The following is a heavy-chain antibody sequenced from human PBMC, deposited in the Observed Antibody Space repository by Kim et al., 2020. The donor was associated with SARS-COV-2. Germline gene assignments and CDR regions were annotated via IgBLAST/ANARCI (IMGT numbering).Heavy chain of an antibody. Sequence: SVKVSCKASGGTFSSYAISWVRQAPGQGLEWMGRIIPILGIANYAQKFQGRVTITADKSTSTAYMELSSLRSEDTAVYYCARDGVGGYYGSRLEGAFDYWGQGTLVTVSS. J-gene: IGHJ4*02. CDR2: IIPILGIA. V-gene: IGHV1-69*04. D-gene: IGHD3-10*01. CDR1: GGTFSSYA. CDR3: ARDGVGGYYGSRLEGAFDY.